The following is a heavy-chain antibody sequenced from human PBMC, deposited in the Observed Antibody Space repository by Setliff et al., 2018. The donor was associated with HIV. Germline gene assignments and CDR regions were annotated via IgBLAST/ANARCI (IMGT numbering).Heavy chain of an antibody. CDR3: ARLGSHCKNAFCPPY. D-gene: IGHD2-15*01. J-gene: IGHJ4*02. V-gene: IGHV3-33*01. CDR2: IWYDGSDK. CDR1: GFRFSTYG. Sequence: AGGSLRLSCVASGFRFSTYGMHWVRQAPGKGLEWVTFIWYDGSDKYYLDSLKGRLTTSRDNSKNTLYLQMNNLRPEDTAVYYCARLGSHCKNAFCPPYWGQGTLVTVSS.